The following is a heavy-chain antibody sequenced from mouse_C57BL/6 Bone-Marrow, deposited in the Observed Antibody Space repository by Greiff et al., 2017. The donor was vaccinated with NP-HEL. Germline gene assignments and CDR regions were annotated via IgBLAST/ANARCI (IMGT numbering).Heavy chain of an antibody. J-gene: IGHJ4*01. CDR2: INPNNGGT. V-gene: IGHV1-18*01. CDR3: ARRVVARDYAMDY. D-gene: IGHD1-1*01. Sequence: IHVKQSGPELVKPGASVKIPCKASGYTFTDYNMDWVKQSHGKSLEWIGDINPNNGGTIYNQKFKGKATLTVDKSSSTAYMELRSLTSEDTAVYYCARRVVARDYAMDYWGQGTSVTVSS. CDR1: GYTFTDYN.